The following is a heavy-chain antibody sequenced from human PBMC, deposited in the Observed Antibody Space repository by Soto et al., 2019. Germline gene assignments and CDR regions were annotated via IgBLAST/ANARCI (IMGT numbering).Heavy chain of an antibody. Sequence: ASVKVSCKASGYTFTSYYMHWVRQAPGQGLEWMGIINPSGGSTSYAQKFQGRVTMTRDTSTSTVYMELSSLRSEDTAVYYCARAGSAVTTDYYYGMDVWGQGTTVTVSS. CDR2: INPSGGST. J-gene: IGHJ6*02. CDR3: ARAGSAVTTDYYYGMDV. D-gene: IGHD4-4*01. V-gene: IGHV1-46*01. CDR1: GYTFTSYY.